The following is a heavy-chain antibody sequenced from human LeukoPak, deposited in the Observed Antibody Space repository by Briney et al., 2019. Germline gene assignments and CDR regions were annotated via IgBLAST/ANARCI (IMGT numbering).Heavy chain of an antibody. CDR2: IYYSGST. Sequence: SQTLSLTCSVSGDSISSNYWSWIRQPPGKALERIGYIYYSGSTNYNPSLKSRVIISVDTSKNQFSLRLSSVTAADTAVYYCARHIDYWGQGTLVTVSS. V-gene: IGHV4-30-4*01. D-gene: IGHD2-21*01. CDR1: GDSISSNY. J-gene: IGHJ4*02. CDR3: ARHIDY.